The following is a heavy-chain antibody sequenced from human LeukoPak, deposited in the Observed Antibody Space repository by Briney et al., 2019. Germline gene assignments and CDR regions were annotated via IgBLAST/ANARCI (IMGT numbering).Heavy chain of an antibody. V-gene: IGHV4-4*07. J-gene: IGHJ3*02. D-gene: IGHD5-12*01. CDR1: GGSFSSHY. CDR2: IHTSGST. Sequence: KSSETLSLTCIVPGGSFSSHYWSWIRQSAGXGPEWIXRIHTSGSTNYNPSLRSRVTMSVDTSKNQFSLKLTSVTAADTGVYYCARDRTGYIGYEGDPFDIWGQGTMVTVSS. CDR3: ARDRTGYIGYEGDPFDI.